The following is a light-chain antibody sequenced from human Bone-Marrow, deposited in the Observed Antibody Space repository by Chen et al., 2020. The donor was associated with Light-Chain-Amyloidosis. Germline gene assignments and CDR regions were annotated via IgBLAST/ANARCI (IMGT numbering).Light chain of an antibody. Sequence: EIVMTQSPATLSVSPGERATLSCRASQSVSSNLAWYQQKPGQAPRLLIYGAATRATGIPARCSGSGSGTEFTLTISSLQSEDFALYYCQQYNNWPPWTFGQGTKVEI. CDR2: GAA. CDR1: QSVSSN. J-gene: IGKJ1*01. V-gene: IGKV3-15*01. CDR3: QQYNNWPPWT.